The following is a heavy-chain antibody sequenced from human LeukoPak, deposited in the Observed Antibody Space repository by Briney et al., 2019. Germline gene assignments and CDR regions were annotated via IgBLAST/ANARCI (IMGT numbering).Heavy chain of an antibody. J-gene: IGHJ4*02. CDR2: INSDGSST. Sequence: GGSLRLSCAASGFTFSSYWMHWVRQAPGKGLVWVSRINSDGSSTSYADSVKGRFTISRDNAKNTLYLQMNSLRAEDTAVYYCARVRLGRFPYFDYWGQGTLVTVSS. D-gene: IGHD2-21*01. V-gene: IGHV3-74*01. CDR3: ARVRLGRFPYFDY. CDR1: GFTFSSYW.